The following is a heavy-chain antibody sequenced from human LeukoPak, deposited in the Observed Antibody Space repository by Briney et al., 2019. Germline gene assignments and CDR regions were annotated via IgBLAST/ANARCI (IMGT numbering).Heavy chain of an antibody. D-gene: IGHD3-16*01. J-gene: IGHJ6*03. CDR1: GYTFTSYY. CDR2: INPSGGST. V-gene: IGHV1-46*01. Sequence: ASVKVSCKASGYTFTSYYMHWVRQAPGQGLEWMGIINPSGGSTSYAQKFQGRVTMTRDMSTSTVYMELSSLRSEDTAVYYCASGRGIRSRYYYYMDVWGKGTTVTVSS. CDR3: ASGRGIRSRYYYYMDV.